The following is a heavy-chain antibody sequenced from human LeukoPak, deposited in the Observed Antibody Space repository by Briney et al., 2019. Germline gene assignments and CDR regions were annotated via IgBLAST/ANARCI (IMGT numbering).Heavy chain of an antibody. J-gene: IGHJ3*02. CDR3: VRGSGIAAAIGVFDI. Sequence: SETLSLTCTVSGGSIGSDFWNWIRQPPGKGLEWIGYLYYSGSNKYNPSLRSRVAISLATSKTQFSLKLSSVTAADTAVYYCVRGSGIAAAIGVFDIWGQGTMVTVSS. CDR2: LYYSGSN. V-gene: IGHV4-59*01. D-gene: IGHD6-13*01. CDR1: GGSIGSDF.